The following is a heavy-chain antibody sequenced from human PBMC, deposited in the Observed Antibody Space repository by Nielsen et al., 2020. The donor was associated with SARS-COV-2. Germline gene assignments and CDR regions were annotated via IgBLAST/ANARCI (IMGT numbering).Heavy chain of an antibody. Sequence: GESLKISCAASGFIFSSYAMSWVRQAPGKGLVWVSRINSDGSSTSYADSVKGRFTISRDNAKNTLYLQMNSLRAEDTAVYYCARDPQNIGYGMDVWGQGTTVTVSS. CDR2: INSDGSST. D-gene: IGHD2/OR15-2a*01. J-gene: IGHJ6*02. CDR1: GFIFSSYA. V-gene: IGHV3-74*01. CDR3: ARDPQNIGYGMDV.